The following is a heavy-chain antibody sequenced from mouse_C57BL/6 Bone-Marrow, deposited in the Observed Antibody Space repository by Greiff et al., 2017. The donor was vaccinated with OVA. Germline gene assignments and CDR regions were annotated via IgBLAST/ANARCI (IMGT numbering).Heavy chain of an antibody. V-gene: IGHV14-2*01. CDR2: FDPEDGET. CDR1: GYYIKDYY. D-gene: IGHD3-3*01. Sequence: EVQLQQSGAELVKPGASVKLSCTASGYYIKDYYMHWVKRRTEQSKEGMGRFDPEDGETKYAPKFQDQATITPDTSSNPAYLQLSSLTSEDTAVYYCARGGRGFDYWGQGHTLTVSS. J-gene: IGHJ2*01. CDR3: ARGGRGFDY.